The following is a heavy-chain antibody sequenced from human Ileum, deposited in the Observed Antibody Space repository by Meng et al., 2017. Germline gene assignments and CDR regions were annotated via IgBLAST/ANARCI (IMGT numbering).Heavy chain of an antibody. CDR2: GST. CDR3: AREHWGSLDY. J-gene: IGHJ4*02. V-gene: IGHV4-61*01. CDR1: VAHGTCYTCG. Sequence: GPRCVTPCERQLVTCTCSVAHGTCYTCGCGWTRQPPGKGLEWIGYGSTTHNPALKRRVTISVDTSKNQFFLSLNSVTAAETAIYYCAREHWGSLDYWGQGILVTVSS. D-gene: IGHD7-27*01.